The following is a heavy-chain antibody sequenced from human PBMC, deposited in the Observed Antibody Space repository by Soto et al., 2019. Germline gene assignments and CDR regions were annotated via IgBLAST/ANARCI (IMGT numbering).Heavy chain of an antibody. Sequence: EVQLLESGGGLVQPGGSLRLSCAASGFTFSSYAMSWVRQAPGKGLEWVSAISGSGGSTYYADSVKGRFTISRDNSKNTLYLQINSLRAEDTAVYYCAKDHDFWSGCCDYWGQGTLVTVSS. J-gene: IGHJ4*02. D-gene: IGHD3-3*01. V-gene: IGHV3-23*01. CDR1: GFTFSSYA. CDR3: AKDHDFWSGCCDY. CDR2: ISGSGGST.